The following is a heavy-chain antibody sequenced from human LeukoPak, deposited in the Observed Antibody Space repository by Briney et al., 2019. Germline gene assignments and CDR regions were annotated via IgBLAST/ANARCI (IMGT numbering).Heavy chain of an antibody. CDR3: AKDRSGGAATDAFDI. V-gene: IGHV3-23*01. CDR1: GFTFSSYA. Sequence: GGSLRLSCAASGFTFSSYAMRWGRQAPGKGLEWVSGITGSGGGTYYGDSVKGRFAISRDNSKKTRCLQINSLRAEDTALYYCAKDRSGGAATDAFDIWGQGTMVTVSS. J-gene: IGHJ3*02. CDR2: ITGSGGGT. D-gene: IGHD3-16*01.